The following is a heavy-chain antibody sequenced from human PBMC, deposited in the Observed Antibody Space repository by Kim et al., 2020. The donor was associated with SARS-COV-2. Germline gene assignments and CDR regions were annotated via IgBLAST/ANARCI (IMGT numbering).Heavy chain of an antibody. D-gene: IGHD2-15*01. CDR3: ARSFFSGSLRSVAYFFD. J-gene: IGHJ4*01. Sequence: GGSLRLSCAASGFSFSDYYMSWIRQAPGKGLEWVSYISSSSSYTNYADSVKGRFTISRDNVKNSLSLQMNGLRAEDTAVYYCARSFFSGSLRSVAYFFD. V-gene: IGHV3-11*03. CDR1: GFSFSDYY. CDR2: ISSSSSYT.